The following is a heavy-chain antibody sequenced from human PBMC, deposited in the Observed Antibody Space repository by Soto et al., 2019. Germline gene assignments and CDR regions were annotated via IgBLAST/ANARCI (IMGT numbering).Heavy chain of an antibody. D-gene: IGHD1-26*01. Sequence: GESLKISCAASGFTFSSYAMSWVRQAPGKGLEWVSAISGSGGSTYYADSVKVRFTISRDNSKNTLYLQMNSLRAEDTAVYYCAKCIVGATLVYWGQGTLVTVSS. CDR2: ISGSGGST. V-gene: IGHV3-23*01. CDR3: AKCIVGATLVY. J-gene: IGHJ4*02. CDR1: GFTFSSYA.